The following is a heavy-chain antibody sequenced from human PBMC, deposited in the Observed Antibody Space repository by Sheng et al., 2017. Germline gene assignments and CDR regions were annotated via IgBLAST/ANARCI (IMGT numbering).Heavy chain of an antibody. CDR1: GFTFSSYG. CDR3: AKDIKWFGETDYGMDV. CDR2: ISYDGSNK. J-gene: IGHJ6*02. Sequence: QAQLVESGGGVVQPGRSLRLSCAASGFTFSSYGMYWVRQAPGKGLEWVAVISYDGSNKYYADSVKGRFTISRDNSKNTLYLQMNSLRAEDTAVYYCAKDIKWFGETDYGMDVWGQGTTVTVSS. D-gene: IGHD3-10*01. V-gene: IGHV3-30*18.